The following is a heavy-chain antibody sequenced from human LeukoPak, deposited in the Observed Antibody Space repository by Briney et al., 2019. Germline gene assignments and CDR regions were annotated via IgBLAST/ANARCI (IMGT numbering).Heavy chain of an antibody. J-gene: IGHJ4*02. V-gene: IGHV4-34*01. CDR3: ARRVRSSTSFLFDY. D-gene: IGHD2-2*01. CDR1: GGSFSGYY. CDR2: INHSGST. Sequence: SETLSLTCAVYGGSFSGYYWGWIRQPPGKGLEWIGEINHSGSTNYNPSLKSRVTISVDTSKNQFSLKLSSVTAADTAVYYCARRVRSSTSFLFDYWGQGTLVTVSS.